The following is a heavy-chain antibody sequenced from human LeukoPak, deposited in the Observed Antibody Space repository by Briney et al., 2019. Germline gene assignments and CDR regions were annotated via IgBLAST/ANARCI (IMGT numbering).Heavy chain of an antibody. Sequence: SETLSLTCTVSGGSISSYFWNWIRQPPGKGLEWIGFIFYSGSTNYNPSLKSRVTISVDTSKNQFSLELSSVTAADTAVYYCARGPYSSGRYIDYWGRGTRVTVSS. CDR2: IFYSGST. D-gene: IGHD3-10*01. CDR3: ARGPYSSGRYIDY. V-gene: IGHV4-59*01. J-gene: IGHJ4*02. CDR1: GGSISSYF.